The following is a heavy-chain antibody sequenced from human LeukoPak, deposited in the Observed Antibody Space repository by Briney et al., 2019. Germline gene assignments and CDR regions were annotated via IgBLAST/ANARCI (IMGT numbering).Heavy chain of an antibody. Sequence: PGGSLRLSCAASGFTCTSYGMHWVRQAPGKGLEWVAFIRSDGSNKYYADSVKGRFTISRDNSKNTLYLQMNSLRAEDTDVYYCAKEGHISGSYNSYYFDYWGQGTLVTVSS. CDR2: IRSDGSNK. J-gene: IGHJ4*02. D-gene: IGHD3-22*01. CDR1: GFTCTSYG. V-gene: IGHV3-30*02. CDR3: AKEGHISGSYNSYYFDY.